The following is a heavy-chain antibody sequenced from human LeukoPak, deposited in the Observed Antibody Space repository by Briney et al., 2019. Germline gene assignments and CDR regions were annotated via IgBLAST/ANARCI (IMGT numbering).Heavy chain of an antibody. J-gene: IGHJ4*02. D-gene: IGHD2-15*01. CDR3: ARDRLGIVVVVAASAPFDY. Sequence: GASVKVSCKASGGTFSSYAISWVGPAPGQGLGWVGGIIPILGIANYAQKFQGRVTITADKSTSTAYMELSSLRSGDTAVYYCARDRLGIVVVVAASAPFDYWGQGTLVTVSS. CDR1: GGTFSSYA. CDR2: IIPILGIA. V-gene: IGHV1-69*10.